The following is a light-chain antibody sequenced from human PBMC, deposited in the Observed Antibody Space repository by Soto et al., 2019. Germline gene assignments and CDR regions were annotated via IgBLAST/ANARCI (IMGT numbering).Light chain of an antibody. Sequence: EIVSSRYLLIMPASLGERATXSCRASHSVSSNLAWYQEKPGQSPRLLVYCASTRATGIPARFSGSGAGTDFTLTISSLQSEDFGVYFCQHYKHSRTAFGRLTKVDI. CDR2: CAS. J-gene: IGKJ1*01. CDR1: HSVSSN. V-gene: IGKV3-15*01. CDR3: QHYKHSRTA.